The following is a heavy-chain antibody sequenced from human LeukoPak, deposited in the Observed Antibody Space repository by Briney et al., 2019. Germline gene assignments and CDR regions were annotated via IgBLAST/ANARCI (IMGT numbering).Heavy chain of an antibody. V-gene: IGHV3-23*01. Sequence: GGTLRLSCAASGFTFSSYGMSWVRQAPGKGLEWVSTISGSGGSTFYADSVKGRFTISRDNSKNTLYLQMNSLRAEDTAVYYCAKGNDYVWGSYRYSPYYWGQGTLVTVSS. J-gene: IGHJ4*02. CDR1: GFTFSSYG. CDR2: ISGSGGST. CDR3: AKGNDYVWGSYRYSPYY. D-gene: IGHD3-16*02.